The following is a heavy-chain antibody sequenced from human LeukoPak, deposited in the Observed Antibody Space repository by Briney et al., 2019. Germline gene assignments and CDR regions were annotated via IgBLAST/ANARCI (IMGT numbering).Heavy chain of an antibody. D-gene: IGHD3-9*01. Sequence: EASVKVSCKASGYTFTAYAIFWVRQAPGQRLEWMGWINAGNGNTKYSQKFQGRVTITRDTSASTAYMELSSLRSEDTAIYYCAREHDTLTGYSIDYWGQGTQVTVSS. CDR2: INAGNGNT. V-gene: IGHV1-3*01. J-gene: IGHJ4*02. CDR3: AREHDTLTGYSIDY. CDR1: GYTFTAYA.